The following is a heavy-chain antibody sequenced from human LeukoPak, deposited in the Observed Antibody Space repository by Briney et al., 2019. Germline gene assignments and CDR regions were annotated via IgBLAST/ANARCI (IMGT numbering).Heavy chain of an antibody. J-gene: IGHJ6*02. CDR3: ARDHCGGGSCYSNYYYGMDV. V-gene: IGHV1-24*01. Sequence: GASVKVSCKVSGYTLTELSMHWVRQAPGKGLEWMGGFDPEDGETIYAQKFQGRVTMTEDTSTDTAYMELSSLRSEDTAVYYCARDHCGGGSCYSNYYYGMDVWGQGTTVTVSS. CDR1: GYTLTELS. D-gene: IGHD2-15*01. CDR2: FDPEDGET.